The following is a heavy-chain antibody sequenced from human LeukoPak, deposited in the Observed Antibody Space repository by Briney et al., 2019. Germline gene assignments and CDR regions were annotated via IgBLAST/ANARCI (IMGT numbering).Heavy chain of an antibody. CDR3: VRWAWGRETN. CDR1: GYTFTSYY. D-gene: IGHD1-26*01. Sequence: ASVKVSCKASGYTFTSYYMHWVRQAPGQGLEWMGIINPSAGSTSYVQKFQGRVTMTRDTSTSTVYMELSSLRSEDTAVYYCVRWAWGRETNWGQGTLVTVSS. V-gene: IGHV1-46*03. CDR2: INPSAGST. J-gene: IGHJ4*02.